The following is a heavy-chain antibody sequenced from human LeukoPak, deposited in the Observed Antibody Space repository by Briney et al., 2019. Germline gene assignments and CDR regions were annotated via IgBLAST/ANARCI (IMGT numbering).Heavy chain of an antibody. CDR2: INPNSGGT. Sequence: GASVKVSCKASGYTFTGYYMHWVRQAPGQGLEWMGWINPNSGGTNYAQKFQGRVTMTRDTSISTAYMELSSLRSEDTAVYFCASSSSATGDASDIWGQGTMVTVSS. J-gene: IGHJ3*02. V-gene: IGHV1-2*02. CDR3: ASSSSATGDASDI. CDR1: GYTFTGYY. D-gene: IGHD1-1*01.